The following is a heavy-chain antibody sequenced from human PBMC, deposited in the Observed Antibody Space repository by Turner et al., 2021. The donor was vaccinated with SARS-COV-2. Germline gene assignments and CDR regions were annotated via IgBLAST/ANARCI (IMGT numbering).Heavy chain of an antibody. D-gene: IGHD2-15*01. Sequence: QVQLVESGGGVVQPGRSLGLSCAASGFTFSSYGVHWVRQAPGKGLEWVAVISYDGSNKYYADSVKGRFTISRDNSKNTLYLQMNSLRAEDAAVYYCAKVVSPYCSGGNCYSSPAGYGGQGTLVTVSS. CDR1: GFTFSSYG. CDR3: AKVVSPYCSGGNCYSSPAGY. J-gene: IGHJ4*02. CDR2: ISYDGSNK. V-gene: IGHV3-30*18.